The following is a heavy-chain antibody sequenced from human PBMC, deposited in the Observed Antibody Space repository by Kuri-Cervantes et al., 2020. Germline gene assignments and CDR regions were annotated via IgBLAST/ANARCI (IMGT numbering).Heavy chain of an antibody. J-gene: IGHJ6*02. D-gene: IGHD1-26*01. V-gene: IGHV3-9*01. CDR1: GFTFDDYA. CDR2: ISWNSGSI. Sequence: SLKISCAASGFTFDDYAMHWVRQAPGKGLEWVSGISWNSGSIGYADSVKGRFTISRDNAKNSLYLQMNSLRSEDTAVYYCARAIGMGAYYYYGMDVWGQGTTVTVSS. CDR3: ARAIGMGAYYYYGMDV.